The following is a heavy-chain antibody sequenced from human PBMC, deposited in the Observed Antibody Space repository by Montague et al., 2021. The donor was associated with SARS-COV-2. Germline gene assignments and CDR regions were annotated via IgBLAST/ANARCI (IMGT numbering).Heavy chain of an antibody. J-gene: IGHJ4*02. CDR1: GGSISSYY. V-gene: IGHV4-59*08. CDR2: IYYSGST. CDR3: ARLAVGYCTNGVCYTAFDY. Sequence: SETLSLTCTVSGGSISSYYWSWIRQPPGKGLEWIGYIYYSGSTNYNPSLKSRVTISVDTSKNQFSLKLSSVTAADTAVYYCARLAVGYCTNGVCYTAFDYWGQGTLGTVSS. D-gene: IGHD2-8*01.